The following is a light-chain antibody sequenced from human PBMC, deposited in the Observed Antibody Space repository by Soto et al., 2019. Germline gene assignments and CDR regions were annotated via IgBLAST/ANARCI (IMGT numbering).Light chain of an antibody. Sequence: EIVLTQSPGTLSLSPGDRATLSCRASQSVSSYLAWYQQKPGQAPRLLIYGASSRATGIPDRFSGSGSGTDFTLTISRLEPDDFAVYYCQQYGSSSTFGQGTRLEI. J-gene: IGKJ5*01. CDR3: QQYGSSST. CDR1: QSVSSY. CDR2: GAS. V-gene: IGKV3-20*01.